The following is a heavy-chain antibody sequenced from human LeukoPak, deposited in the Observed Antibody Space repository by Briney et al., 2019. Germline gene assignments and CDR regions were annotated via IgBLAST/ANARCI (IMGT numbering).Heavy chain of an antibody. CDR3: ARVTSTGYYYYYMDV. CDR2: IYTSGST. V-gene: IGHV4-61*02. D-gene: IGHD2-8*02. Sequence: SQTLSLTCTVSGGSISSGSYYWSWIWQPAGKGLEWIGRIYTSGSTNYNPSLKSRVTISVDTSKNQFSLKLSSVTAADTAVYYCARVTSTGYYYYYMDVWGKGTTVTVSS. CDR1: GGSISSGSYY. J-gene: IGHJ6*03.